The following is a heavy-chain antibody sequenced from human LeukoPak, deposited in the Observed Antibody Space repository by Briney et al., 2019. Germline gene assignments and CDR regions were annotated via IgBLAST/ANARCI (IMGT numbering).Heavy chain of an antibody. CDR1: GFTFSSYA. CDR2: ISYDGSNK. CDR3: AGLRFLEWLF. Sequence: GRSLRLSCAASGFTFSSYAMHWVRQAPGKGLEWVAVISYDGSNKYYADSVKGRFTISRDNSKNTLYLQMNSLRAEDTAVYYCAGLRFLEWLFWGQGTMVTVSS. J-gene: IGHJ3*01. V-gene: IGHV3-30-3*01. D-gene: IGHD3-3*01.